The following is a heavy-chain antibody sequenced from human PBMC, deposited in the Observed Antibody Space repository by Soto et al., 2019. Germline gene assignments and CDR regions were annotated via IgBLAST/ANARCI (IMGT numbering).Heavy chain of an antibody. CDR2: INAGNGST. Sequence: QVQLVQSGAEVKKPGASVKVSCKASGYTFTSYAMHWVRQAPGQRLEWMGWINAGNGSTKYSQKFKGRVTITRDTSASTAYMELSSLRSEDTAVYYCARVPGYSLGDLWGRGTLVTVSS. V-gene: IGHV1-3*01. J-gene: IGHJ2*01. D-gene: IGHD2-21*01. CDR3: ARVPGYSLGDL. CDR1: GYTFTSYA.